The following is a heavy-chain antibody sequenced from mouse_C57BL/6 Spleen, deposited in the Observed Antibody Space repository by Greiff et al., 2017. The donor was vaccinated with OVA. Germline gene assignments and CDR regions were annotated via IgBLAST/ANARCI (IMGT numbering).Heavy chain of an antibody. CDR2: INPSNGGT. CDR1: GYTFTSYW. Sequence: VKLQQPGTELVKPGASVKLSCKASGYTFTSYWMHWVKQRPGQGLEWIGNINPSNGGTNYNEKFKSKATLTVDKSSSTAYMQLSSLTSEDSAVYYCASPGKSTMVTFDYWGQGTTLTVSS. CDR3: ASPGKSTMVTFDY. V-gene: IGHV1-53*01. D-gene: IGHD2-2*01. J-gene: IGHJ2*01.